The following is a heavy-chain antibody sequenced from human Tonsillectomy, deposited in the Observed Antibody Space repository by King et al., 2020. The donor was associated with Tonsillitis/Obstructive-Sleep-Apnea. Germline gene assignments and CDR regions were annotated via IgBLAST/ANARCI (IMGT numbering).Heavy chain of an antibody. CDR2: IYQSGST. CDR3: ARRASGSSTLFDY. CDR1: GGSISSSNW. Sequence: QLQESGPGLVKPSGTLSLTCAVSGGSISSSNWWSWVRQPPGKGLEWIGEIYQSGSTYYNPFLKSQVTLSVDKSKNQFSLKLSSVTAADTAVYYCARRASGSSTLFDYWGQGTLVTVSS. J-gene: IGHJ4*02. V-gene: IGHV4-4*02. D-gene: IGHD3-10*01.